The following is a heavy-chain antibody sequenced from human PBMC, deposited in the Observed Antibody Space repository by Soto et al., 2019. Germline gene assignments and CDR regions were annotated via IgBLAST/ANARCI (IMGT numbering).Heavy chain of an antibody. J-gene: IGHJ3*02. D-gene: IGHD6-19*01. CDR1: EYSFTSYC. Sequence: GVSLRISCRGSEYSFTSYCIGCVRQMPGKGLEWMGIIYPGDSDTRYSPSFQGQVTISADKSISTAYLQWSSLKASDTAMYYCARRIAVAGTHAFDIWGQGTMVTVSS. V-gene: IGHV5-51*01. CDR2: IYPGDSDT. CDR3: ARRIAVAGTHAFDI.